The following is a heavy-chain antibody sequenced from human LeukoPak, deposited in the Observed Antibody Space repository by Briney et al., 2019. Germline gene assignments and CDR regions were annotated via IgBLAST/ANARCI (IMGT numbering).Heavy chain of an antibody. J-gene: IGHJ4*02. CDR2: INNYNNNT. V-gene: IGHV1-18*01. Sequence: ASVKVSCKASGYTFTSYGISWVRQAPGQGLEWMGWINNYNNNTNCVQKFQGRVTMTTDTSTNTAYMELRSLRSDDTAVYYRARRGLDYWGQGTLVTVSS. CDR3: ARRGLDY. D-gene: IGHD3-10*01. CDR1: GYTFTSYG.